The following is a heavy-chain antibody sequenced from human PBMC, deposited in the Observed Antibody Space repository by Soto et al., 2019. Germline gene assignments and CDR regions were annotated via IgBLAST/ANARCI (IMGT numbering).Heavy chain of an antibody. CDR1: GFIISSYA. CDR3: VKDRWVDY. CDR2: ISSSGVST. J-gene: IGHJ4*02. Sequence: EVQLVESGGNLVQPGGSLRLSCSVSGFIISSYAMHWVRQAPGKGLEYVSSISSSGVSTYYVDSVKGRFTISRDNSKNTLYLQMSSLIPEDTAVYYCVKDRWVDYWGQGTLVTVSS. D-gene: IGHD1-26*01. V-gene: IGHV3-64D*06.